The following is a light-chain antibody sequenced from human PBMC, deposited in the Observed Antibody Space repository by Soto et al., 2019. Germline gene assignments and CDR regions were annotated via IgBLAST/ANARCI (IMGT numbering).Light chain of an antibody. Sequence: QAVLTQPPSVSAAPGQKVTISCSGSSSNIGENYVSWYQQLPGTAPKLLIYQNNKRPSGIPDRFSGSKSGTSATLGITRLQTGDEADYYCGTWDSSLSAWVFGGGTKVTVL. CDR1: SSNIGENY. CDR2: QNN. V-gene: IGLV1-51*02. CDR3: GTWDSSLSAWV. J-gene: IGLJ3*02.